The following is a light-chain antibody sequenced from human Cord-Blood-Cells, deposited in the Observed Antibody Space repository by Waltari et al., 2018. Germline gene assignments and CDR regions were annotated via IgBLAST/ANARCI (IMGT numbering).Light chain of an antibody. CDR1: SRNVGGYNY. Sequence: QTALTQPASVPGSPAQAITIPCTRTSRNVGGYNYVSWYQQHPGKAPNLMIYDVSNRPSGVSNRFSGSKSGNTASLTISGLQAEDEADYYCSSYTSSSTLVVFGGGTKLTVL. J-gene: IGLJ2*01. CDR2: DVS. V-gene: IGLV2-14*03. CDR3: SSYTSSSTLVV.